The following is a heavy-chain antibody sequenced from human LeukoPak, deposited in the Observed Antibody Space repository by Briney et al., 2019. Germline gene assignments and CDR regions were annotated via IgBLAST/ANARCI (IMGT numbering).Heavy chain of an antibody. Sequence: TGGSLRLSCAASGFTFSSYGMHWVRQAPGKGLEWVAAIWYDGSNKYYADSVKGRFTISRDNSKNTLYLQMNSLRAEDTALYYCANEVRPNDYWGQGTLVTVSS. CDR3: ANEVRPNDY. D-gene: IGHD1-1*01. J-gene: IGHJ4*02. CDR2: IWYDGSNK. CDR1: GFTFSSYG. V-gene: IGHV3-33*06.